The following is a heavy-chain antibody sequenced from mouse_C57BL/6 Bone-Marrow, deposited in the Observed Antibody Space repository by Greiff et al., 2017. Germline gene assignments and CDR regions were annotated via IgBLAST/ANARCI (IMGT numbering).Heavy chain of an antibody. CDR1: GYTFTNYW. J-gene: IGHJ3*01. D-gene: IGHD1-1*01. CDR2: IDPSNSCT. V-gene: IGHV1-69*01. CDR3: ASDYDGSGFWFAY. Sequence: QVQLQQSGPELVMPGASVKLSCKASGYTFTNYWMNWVKQRPGQGLEWIGEIDPSNSCTNYNQKFKGKATLTVDKSSSTAYMQLSSLTSEDSAVYYCASDYDGSGFWFAYWGQGTLVTVSA.